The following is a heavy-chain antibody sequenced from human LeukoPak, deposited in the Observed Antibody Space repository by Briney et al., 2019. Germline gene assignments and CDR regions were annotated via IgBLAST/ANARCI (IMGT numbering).Heavy chain of an antibody. CDR1: GFTFSDAW. Sequence: GGSLRLSCAASGFTFSDAWMNWVRQVPGKGLEWVGRIKSKTAGGTTDFAAPVKERFTISRDDSKNTLYLQMNSLKTEDTAVYYCTTEMYGDYDFNFWSQGTLVTVSS. D-gene: IGHD4-17*01. CDR2: IKSKTAGGTT. J-gene: IGHJ4*02. CDR3: TTEMYGDYDFNF. V-gene: IGHV3-15*01.